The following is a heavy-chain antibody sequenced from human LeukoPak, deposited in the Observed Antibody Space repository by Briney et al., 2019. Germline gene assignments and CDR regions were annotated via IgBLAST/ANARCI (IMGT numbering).Heavy chain of an antibody. J-gene: IGHJ5*02. CDR2: IIPIFGTA. D-gene: IGHD6-19*01. CDR3: AMSSGWGFDNWFDP. CDR1: GGTFSSYA. Sequence: SVKVSCKASGGTFSSYAISWVRQAPGQGLEWMGGIIPIFGTANYAQKFQGRVTITADKSTSTAYMELSSLRSEDTAVYYCAMSSGWGFDNWFDPWGQGTLVTASS. V-gene: IGHV1-69*06.